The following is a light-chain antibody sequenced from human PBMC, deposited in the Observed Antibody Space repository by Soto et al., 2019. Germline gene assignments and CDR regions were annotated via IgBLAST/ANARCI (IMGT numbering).Light chain of an antibody. V-gene: IGLV1-40*01. Sequence: QSVLTQPPSGSGAPRQRVTIFCTGSSSNIGAGYDVHWYQQLPGTAPRLLINANTNRPSGVPDRFSGSKSGTSASLAISGLQAEDEGDYFCQSYDSRLSDYVFGTGTKVTVL. CDR3: QSYDSRLSDYV. J-gene: IGLJ1*01. CDR1: SSNIGAGYD. CDR2: ANT.